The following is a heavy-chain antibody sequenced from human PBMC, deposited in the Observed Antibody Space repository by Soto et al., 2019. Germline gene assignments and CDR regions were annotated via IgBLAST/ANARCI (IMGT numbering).Heavy chain of an antibody. D-gene: IGHD6-19*01. CDR3: GRGGVAGTFGNY. CDR2: INSDGSST. Sequence: EAQLVESGGGVIQPGGSLRLSCVVSGITLRGYWMHWVRHVPGKGLVWVARINSDGSSTSYADSVKGRFTTSRDNAKNTLYLQMNSLRAEDTAVYYCGRGGVAGTFGNYWGQRTLVTVAA. J-gene: IGHJ4*02. V-gene: IGHV3-74*01. CDR1: GITLRGYW.